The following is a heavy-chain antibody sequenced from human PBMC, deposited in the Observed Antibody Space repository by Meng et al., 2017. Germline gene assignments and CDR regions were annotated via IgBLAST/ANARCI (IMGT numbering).Heavy chain of an antibody. CDR1: GFTFSSSW. J-gene: IGHJ3*02. V-gene: IGHV3-15*01. Sequence: GESLKISCAASGFTFSSSWMHWVCQAPEKGLEWVGRIKSKTDGGTTDYGAPVKGRFTISRDDSKNMLYLQMNSLKTEDTAVYYCTTPGASEYGDPYDVFDIWGQGTMVTVSS. D-gene: IGHD4-17*01. CDR3: TTPGASEYGDPYDVFDI. CDR2: IKSKTDGGTT.